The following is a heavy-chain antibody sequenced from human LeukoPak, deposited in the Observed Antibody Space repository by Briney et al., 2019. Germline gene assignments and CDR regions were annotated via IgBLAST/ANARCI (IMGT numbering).Heavy chain of an antibody. V-gene: IGHV5-10-1*01. CDR2: IDPSDSYT. Sequence: GESLKISCKGSGYSFTSHWISWVRQLPGKGLEWMGRIDPSDSYTNYSPSFQGHVTISADKSISTAYLQWSSLKASDTAMYYCASGYDDSYGMDVWGKGTTVTVSS. D-gene: IGHD5-12*01. J-gene: IGHJ6*04. CDR3: ASGYDDSYGMDV. CDR1: GYSFTSHW.